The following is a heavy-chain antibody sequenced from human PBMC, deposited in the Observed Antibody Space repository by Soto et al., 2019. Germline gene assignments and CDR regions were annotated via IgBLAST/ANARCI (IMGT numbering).Heavy chain of an antibody. CDR1: GYSFTSYW. CDR3: ASSTDYYYGMDV. Sequence: PGEXLKISREGSGYSFTSYWIGWVRTMPGKGLEWMGIIYPGDSDTRYSPSFQGQVTISADKSISTAYLQWSRMKASDTAMYYCASSTDYYYGMDVWGQGTTVTVSS. D-gene: IGHD4-17*01. J-gene: IGHJ6*02. CDR2: IYPGDSDT. V-gene: IGHV5-51*01.